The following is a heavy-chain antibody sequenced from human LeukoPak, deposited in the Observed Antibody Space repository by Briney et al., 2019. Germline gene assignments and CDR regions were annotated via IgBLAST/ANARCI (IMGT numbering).Heavy chain of an antibody. CDR2: IRYSGST. Sequence: PSETLSLTCTVSGGSISSNSHYWAWIRQPPGKGLEWIGSIRYSGSTFYSPSLKSRVTISVDTSKNQFSLILTSVTASDTAVYYCAREEASVGDYWGQGILVTVSS. J-gene: IGHJ4*02. CDR1: GGSISSNSHY. V-gene: IGHV4-39*01. CDR3: AREEASVGDY. D-gene: IGHD2-21*01.